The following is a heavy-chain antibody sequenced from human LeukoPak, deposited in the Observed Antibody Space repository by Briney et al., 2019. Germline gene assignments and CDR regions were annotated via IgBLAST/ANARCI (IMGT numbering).Heavy chain of an antibody. D-gene: IGHD6-6*01. CDR3: ARGVSRSSRPFDY. J-gene: IGHJ4*02. CDR2: ISAYNVNT. Sequence: ASEKVSCKASGDTLTSYVISWVRQAPLQGVEWMGWISAYNVNTNYAQKLQGRVTMTTDTSTSTAYMELRSLRSDVTAVYYCARGVSRSSRPFDYWGQGTLVTVSS. CDR1: GDTLTSYV. V-gene: IGHV1-18*01.